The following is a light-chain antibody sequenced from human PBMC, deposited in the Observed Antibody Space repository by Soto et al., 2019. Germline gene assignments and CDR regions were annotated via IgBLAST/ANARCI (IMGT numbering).Light chain of an antibody. CDR1: QSVSSN. CDR2: GAS. Sequence: EIVMTQSQATLSVSPGERATLSCRASQSVSSNLAWYQQKPGQAPRLLIYGASTRAAGIPSRFSGSGSGTEFTLTISSLQSEDFAVYYCQQYSNWPYTFGPGTKVDIK. V-gene: IGKV3-15*01. J-gene: IGKJ3*01. CDR3: QQYSNWPYT.